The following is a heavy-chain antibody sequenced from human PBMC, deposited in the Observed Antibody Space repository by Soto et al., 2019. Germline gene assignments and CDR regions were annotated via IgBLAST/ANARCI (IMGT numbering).Heavy chain of an antibody. CDR2: ISDDGSNK. CDR1: GFTLSSYA. V-gene: IGHV3-30-3*01. J-gene: IGHJ4*02. D-gene: IGHD6-13*01. CDR3: ERPSQHRTDIGAAGI. Sequence: QVQLVESGGGVVQPWRSLRLSCAASGFTLSSYAMHWVRQAPGKGLEWVAVISDDGSNKYYADSVKGRFTISRNNSKNTLYLQMNSLRAEDTAVYYCERPSQHRTDIGAAGIWGQGTLVTVSS.